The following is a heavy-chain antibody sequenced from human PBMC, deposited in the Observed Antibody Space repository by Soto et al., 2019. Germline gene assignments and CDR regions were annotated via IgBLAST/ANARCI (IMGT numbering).Heavy chain of an antibody. D-gene: IGHD6-13*01. Sequence: SETLSLTCTVSGGSISSSSYYWGWIRQPPGKGLEWIGSIYYSGSTYYNPSLKSRVTISVDTSKNQFSLKLSSVTAADTAVYYCARHSAAAGNINYYYYYYMDVWGKGTTVTVSS. CDR2: IYYSGST. J-gene: IGHJ6*03. CDR1: GGSISSSSYY. CDR3: ARHSAAAGNINYYYYYYMDV. V-gene: IGHV4-39*01.